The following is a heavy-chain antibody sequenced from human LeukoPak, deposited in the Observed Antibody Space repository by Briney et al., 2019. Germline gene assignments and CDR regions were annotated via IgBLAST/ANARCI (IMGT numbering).Heavy chain of an antibody. J-gene: IGHJ4*02. Sequence: GGSLRLSCAASGFIFSSYWMSWVCQAPGKGLEWVANIKQDGREKYYVDSVKGRFTISRDNAKNSLYLQMNSLRAEDTAVYYCARESGWYDWGQGTLVTVSS. D-gene: IGHD6-19*01. CDR1: GFIFSSYW. CDR2: IKQDGREK. CDR3: ARESGWYD. V-gene: IGHV3-7*04.